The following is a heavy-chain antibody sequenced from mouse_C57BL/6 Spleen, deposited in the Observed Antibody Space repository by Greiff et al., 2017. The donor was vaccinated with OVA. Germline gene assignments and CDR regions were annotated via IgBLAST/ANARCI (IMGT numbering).Heavy chain of an antibody. CDR1: GFSLTSYG. V-gene: IGHV2-5*01. D-gene: IGHD2-2*01. CDR3: ARYGYGDYYAMDY. Sequence: QVQLQQSGPGLVQPSQSLSITCTVSGFSLTSYGVHWVRQSPGKGLEWLGVIWRGGSTDYNAAFMSRLSITKDNSTSQVFLKMNSLQADDTAIYYCARYGYGDYYAMDYWGQGTSVTVSS. CDR2: IWRGGST. J-gene: IGHJ4*01.